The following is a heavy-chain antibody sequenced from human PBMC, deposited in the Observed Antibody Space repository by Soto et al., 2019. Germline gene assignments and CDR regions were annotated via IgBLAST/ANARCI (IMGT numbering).Heavy chain of an antibody. D-gene: IGHD4-17*01. CDR3: ARDLYFRDNDYGDYVSVFYYYMDV. CDR2: INPSGGST. CDR1: GYTFTSYY. V-gene: IGHV1-46*03. Sequence: ASVKVSCKASGYTFTSYYMHWVRQAPGQGLEWMGIINPSGGSTSYAQKIQGRVTMNRDTSTSTVYMELSILRSEDTALYYCARDLYFRDNDYGDYVSVFYYYMDVWGKGTTVTVSS. J-gene: IGHJ6*03.